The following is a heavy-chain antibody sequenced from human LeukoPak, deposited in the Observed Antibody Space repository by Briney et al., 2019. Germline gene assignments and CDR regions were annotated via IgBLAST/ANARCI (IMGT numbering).Heavy chain of an antibody. CDR3: ARAGSSWTFMGFDY. V-gene: IGHV3-30*04. CDR2: ISYDGSNK. J-gene: IGHJ4*02. D-gene: IGHD6-13*01. CDR1: GFTFSSYA. Sequence: PGRSLRLSCAASGFTFSSYAMHRVRQAPGKGLEWVAVISYDGSNKYYADSVKGRFTISRDNSKNTLYLQMNSLRAEDTAVYYCARAGSSWTFMGFDYWGQGTLVTVSS.